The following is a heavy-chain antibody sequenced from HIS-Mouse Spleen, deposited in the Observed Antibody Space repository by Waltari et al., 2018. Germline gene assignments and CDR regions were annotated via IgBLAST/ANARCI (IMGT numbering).Heavy chain of an antibody. D-gene: IGHD1-26*01. CDR3: ASIVGATMFGTEFDY. J-gene: IGHJ4*02. V-gene: IGHV4-38-2*02. CDR2: IYHSGST. CDR1: GYSISSGYY. Sequence: QVQLQESGPGLVKPSETLSLTCTVSGYSISSGYYLCWIRQPPGKGLEWIGSIYHSGSTYYNPSLKSRVTISVDTSKNQFSLKLSSVTAADTAVYYCASIVGATMFGTEFDYWGQGTLVTVSS.